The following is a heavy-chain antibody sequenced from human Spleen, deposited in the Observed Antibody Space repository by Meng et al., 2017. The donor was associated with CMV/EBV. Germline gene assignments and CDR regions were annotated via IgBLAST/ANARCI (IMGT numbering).Heavy chain of an antibody. CDR1: GYTFTGYY. CDR2: IIPIYGTT. J-gene: IGHJ4*02. CDR3: ARSCNGNTCPFDF. V-gene: IGHV1-69*05. Sequence: KASGYTFTGYYMHWVRQAPGQGLEWMGRIIPIYGTTNYAQKFQGRVTITTDESTGTAYMELSSLRSEDAAFYYCARSCNGNTCPFDFWGQGTLVTVSS. D-gene: IGHD2/OR15-2a*01.